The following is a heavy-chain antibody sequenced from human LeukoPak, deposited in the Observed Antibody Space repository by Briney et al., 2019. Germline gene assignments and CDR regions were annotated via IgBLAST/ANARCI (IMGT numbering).Heavy chain of an antibody. J-gene: IGHJ4*02. V-gene: IGHV4-39*01. CDR2: IYYSGST. CDR3: ARHKAVAGAGTDC. D-gene: IGHD6-13*01. CDR1: GGSISSSSDY. Sequence: SETLSLTCTVSGGSISSSSDYWGWIRPPPGKGLEWIGSIYYSGSTYYNPSLKSRVTISVDTSKKQFSLKLSSVTAADTAVYYCARHKAVAGAGTDCWGQGTLVIVSS.